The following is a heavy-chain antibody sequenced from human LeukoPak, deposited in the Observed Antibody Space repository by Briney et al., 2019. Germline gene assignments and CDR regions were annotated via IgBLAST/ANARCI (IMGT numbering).Heavy chain of an antibody. CDR2: ISAYNGNT. J-gene: IGHJ1*01. CDR1: GYTLINYG. Sequence: ASVKVSCKASGYTLINYGISWVRQAPGQGLEWLGWISAYNGNTNYAQKLQGRVTMTTDTSTSTAYMELRSLRSDDTAVYYCARGGYCSGGSCYSDKYFQHWGQGTLVTVSS. D-gene: IGHD2-15*01. V-gene: IGHV1-18*01. CDR3: ARGGYCSGGSCYSDKYFQH.